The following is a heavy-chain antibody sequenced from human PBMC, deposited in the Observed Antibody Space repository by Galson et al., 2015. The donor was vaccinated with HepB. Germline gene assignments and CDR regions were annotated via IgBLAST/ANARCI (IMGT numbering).Heavy chain of an antibody. J-gene: IGHJ6*02. Sequence: SVKVSCKASGYTFTDYYLHWVRQAPGQGLEWMGWINPYRGATNYAQKFQGRVTMTRDTSISTAYMEVSRLKSDDTAVYYCARDGVTTVVTPGYFYGMDVWGQGTTVTVSS. D-gene: IGHD4-23*01. V-gene: IGHV1-2*02. CDR1: GYTFTDYY. CDR3: ARDGVTTVVTPGYFYGMDV. CDR2: INPYRGAT.